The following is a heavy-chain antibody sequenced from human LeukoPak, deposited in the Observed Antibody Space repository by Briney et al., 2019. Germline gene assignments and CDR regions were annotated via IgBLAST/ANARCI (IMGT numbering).Heavy chain of an antibody. V-gene: IGHV3-23*01. CDR2: ISGSGGST. CDR3: AKFSPEYSSGWYQFDY. Sequence: GGSLRLSCAASGFIFSSYAMSWVRQAPGKGLEWVSAISGSGGSTYYADSVKGRFTISRDNSKNTLYLQMNSLRAEDTAVYYCAKFSPEYSSGWYQFDYWGQGTLVTVSS. CDR1: GFIFSSYA. D-gene: IGHD6-19*01. J-gene: IGHJ4*02.